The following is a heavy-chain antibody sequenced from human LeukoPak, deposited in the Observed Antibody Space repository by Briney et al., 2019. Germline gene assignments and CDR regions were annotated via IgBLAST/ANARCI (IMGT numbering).Heavy chain of an antibody. CDR2: IKQDGSEK. D-gene: IGHD1-26*01. CDR1: GFTFSSYW. J-gene: IGHJ4*02. CDR3: AREGASGSYSLDY. V-gene: IGHV3-7*01. Sequence: GGSLRLSCAASGFTFSSYWMSWVRQAPGKGLEWVANIKQDGSEKYYVDCVKGRFTISRDNAKNSLYLQMNSMRAEDTAVYYCAREGASGSYSLDYWGQGTLVTVSS.